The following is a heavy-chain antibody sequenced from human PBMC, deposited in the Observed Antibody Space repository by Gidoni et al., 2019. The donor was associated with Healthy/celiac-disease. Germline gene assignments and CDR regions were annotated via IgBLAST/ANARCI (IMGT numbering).Heavy chain of an antibody. CDR1: GFTVSSNY. CDR2: IYSGGST. V-gene: IGHV3-53*01. J-gene: IGHJ6*02. CDR3: ASSPPAPRYYYYGMDV. Sequence: EVQLVESGGGLIQPGGSLRLSCAASGFTVSSNYMSWVRQAPGKVLEWVSVIYSGGSTYYADSVKGRFTISRDNTKNTLYLQMNSLRAEDTAVYYCASSPPAPRYYYYGMDVWGQGTTVTVSS.